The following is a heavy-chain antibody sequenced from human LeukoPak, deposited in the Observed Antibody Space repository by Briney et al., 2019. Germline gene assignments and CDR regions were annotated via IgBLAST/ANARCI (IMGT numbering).Heavy chain of an antibody. V-gene: IGHV4-59*08. CDR3: ARSIWFGELLPDY. CDR1: GGSISSYY. D-gene: IGHD3-10*01. J-gene: IGHJ4*02. Sequence: SETLSLTCTVSGGSISSYYWSWIRQPPGKGLDWIGYIYYSGSTNYNPSLKSRVTISVDTSKNQFSLKLSSVTAADTAVYYCARSIWFGELLPDYWGQGTLVTVSS. CDR2: IYYSGST.